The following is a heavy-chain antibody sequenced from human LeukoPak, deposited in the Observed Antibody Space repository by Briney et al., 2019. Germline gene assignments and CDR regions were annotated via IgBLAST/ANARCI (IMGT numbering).Heavy chain of an antibody. CDR3: ARWGDRRGDY. V-gene: IGHV4-4*07. Sequence: SETLSLTCTVSGGSISGYFWSWIRQPAGKGLEWIGRIHTSGSTNYNPSLRSRVSMSVDTSKNKFPLNLNSVTAADTAVYYCARWGDRRGDYWGQGTLVTVSS. J-gene: IGHJ4*02. D-gene: IGHD3-16*01. CDR1: GGSISGYF. CDR2: IHTSGST.